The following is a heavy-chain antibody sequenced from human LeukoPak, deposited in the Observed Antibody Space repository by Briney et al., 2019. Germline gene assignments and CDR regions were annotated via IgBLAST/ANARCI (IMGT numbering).Heavy chain of an antibody. Sequence: GGSLRLSCAASGXTFSSYGMHWVRKAPGKGQEWVAVISYDGSNEYYGDSVKGRFTISRDNSKNTLHLQMNSLRAEDTAVYYCAKFAYCYDSSGYYYPYFDYWGQGTLVTVSS. CDR1: GXTFSSYG. V-gene: IGHV3-30*18. D-gene: IGHD3-22*01. CDR3: AKFAYCYDSSGYYYPYFDY. CDR2: ISYDGSNE. J-gene: IGHJ4*02.